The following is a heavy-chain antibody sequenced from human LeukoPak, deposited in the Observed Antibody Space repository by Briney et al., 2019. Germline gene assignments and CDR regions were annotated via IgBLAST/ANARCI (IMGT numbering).Heavy chain of an antibody. V-gene: IGHV4-31*03. CDR3: ARDKVSPPGLRATTRYYGMDV. CDR2: IYYSGST. D-gene: IGHD1-26*01. J-gene: IGHJ6*02. Sequence: NPSETLSLTCTVSGGSISSGGYYWSWIRQHPGKGLEWIGYIYYSGSTYYNPSLKSRVTISVDTPKNQFSLKLSSVTAADTAVYYCARDKVSPPGLRATTRYYGMDVWGQGTTVTVSS. CDR1: GGSISSGGYY.